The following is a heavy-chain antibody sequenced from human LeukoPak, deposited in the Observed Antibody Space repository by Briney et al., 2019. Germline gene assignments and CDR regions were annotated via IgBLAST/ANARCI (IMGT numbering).Heavy chain of an antibody. Sequence: SETPSLTCTVSGGSISSYYWSWIRQPPGKGLEWIGYIYYSGSTNYNPSLKSRVTISVDTSKNQFSLKLSSVTAADTAVYYCARVEYSGSYYYFDYWGQGTLVTVSS. CDR1: GGSISSYY. CDR2: IYYSGST. J-gene: IGHJ4*02. CDR3: ARVEYSGSYYYFDY. D-gene: IGHD1-26*01. V-gene: IGHV4-59*01.